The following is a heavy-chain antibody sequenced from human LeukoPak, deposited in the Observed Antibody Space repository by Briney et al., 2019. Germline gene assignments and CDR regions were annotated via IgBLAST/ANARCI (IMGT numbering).Heavy chain of an antibody. CDR2: IRYDGSNK. J-gene: IGHJ4*02. D-gene: IGHD4-17*01. V-gene: IGHV3-30*02. CDR3: AKDAPVTTMGGFYFDY. Sequence: GGSLRLSCAASGFTFSSYGMHWVRQAPGKGLEWVAFIRYDGSNKYYADSVKGRFTISRDNSKNTLYLQMNSLRAEDTAVYYCAKDAPVTTMGGFYFDYWGQGTLVTVSS. CDR1: GFTFSSYG.